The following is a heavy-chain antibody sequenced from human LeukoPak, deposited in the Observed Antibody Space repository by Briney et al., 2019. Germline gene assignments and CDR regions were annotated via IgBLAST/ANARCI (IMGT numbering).Heavy chain of an antibody. CDR3: ARDRPGYGDLIDY. CDR2: IIPIFGTA. Sequence: SSVKVSCKASGGTFSIYAISWVRQAPGQGLEWMGRIIPIFGTANYAQKFQGRVTITTDESTSTAYMELSSLRSEDTAVYYCARDRPGYGDLIDYWGQGTLVTISS. J-gene: IGHJ4*02. V-gene: IGHV1-69*05. CDR1: GGTFSIYA. D-gene: IGHD4-17*01.